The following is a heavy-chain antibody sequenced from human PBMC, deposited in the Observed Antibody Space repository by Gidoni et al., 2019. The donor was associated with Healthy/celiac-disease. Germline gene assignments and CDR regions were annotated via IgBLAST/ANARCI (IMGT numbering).Heavy chain of an antibody. J-gene: IGHJ4*02. CDR1: GFTFSSYG. CDR3: ARASGKGIRFDWLLRVDY. D-gene: IGHD3-9*01. V-gene: IGHV3-33*01. Sequence: QVQLVESGGGVVQPGMSLRLSCAASGFTFSSYGVHWVRQAPGKGLRWGAVIWYDGSNKYYAESVKGRFTISRDNSKNTLDLQMNSLRAEDTDVYYCARASGKGIRFDWLLRVDYWGQGTLVTVSS. CDR2: IWYDGSNK.